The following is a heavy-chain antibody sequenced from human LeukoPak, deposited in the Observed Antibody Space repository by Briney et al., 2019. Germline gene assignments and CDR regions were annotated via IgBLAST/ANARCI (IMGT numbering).Heavy chain of an antibody. CDR1: GGSISSSSYY. Sequence: PSETLSLTCTVSGGSISSSSYYWGWIRQPPGKGLEWIGSIYYSGSTYYNPSLKSRATISVDTSKNQFSLKLSSVTAADTAVYYCARDGVRYSSGWYSLNPKQAVVEGAIDYWGQGTLVTVSS. CDR3: ARDGVRYSSGWYSLNPKQAVVEGAIDY. D-gene: IGHD6-19*01. CDR2: IYYSGST. J-gene: IGHJ4*02. V-gene: IGHV4-39*07.